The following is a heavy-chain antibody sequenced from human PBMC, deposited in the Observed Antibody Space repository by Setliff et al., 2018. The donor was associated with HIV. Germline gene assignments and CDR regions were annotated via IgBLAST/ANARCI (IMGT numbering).Heavy chain of an antibody. CDR2: IYYSGST. CDR3: ARDLQVADVFDI. V-gene: IGHV4-59*11. J-gene: IGHJ3*02. CDR1: GGSISSHY. Sequence: PSETLSLTCTVSGGSISSHYWSWIRQPPGKGLEWIGYIYYSGSTNYNPSLKSRVTISVDTSKNQFSLKLNSVTAADTAVYYCARDLQVADVFDIWGQGTMVTVSS. D-gene: IGHD2-15*01.